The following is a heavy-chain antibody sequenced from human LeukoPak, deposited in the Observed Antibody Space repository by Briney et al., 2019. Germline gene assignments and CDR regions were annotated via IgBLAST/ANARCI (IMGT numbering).Heavy chain of an antibody. CDR1: GFTFSSYA. Sequence: GASLRLSCAASGFTFSSYAMSWARQAPGKGLEWVSAISGSGGSTYYADSVKGRFTISRDNSKATLYLQMNSLRAEDTAVYYCAKLGSAMVLYYFDYWGQEPWSPSPQ. CDR3: AKLGSAMVLYYFDY. CDR2: ISGSGGST. J-gene: IGHJ4*01. V-gene: IGHV3-23*01. D-gene: IGHD5-18*01.